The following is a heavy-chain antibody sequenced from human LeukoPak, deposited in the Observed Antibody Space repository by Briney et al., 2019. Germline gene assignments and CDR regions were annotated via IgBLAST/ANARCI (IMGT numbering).Heavy chain of an antibody. Sequence: ASVKVSCKASGYTFTSYYMHWVRQAPGQGLEWMGIINPSGGSTSYAQKFQGRVTMTRDTSTSTVYMELSSLRSEDTAVYYCARENPSGVSGWYRFDSWGQGTLVTVSS. J-gene: IGHJ4*02. CDR3: ARENPSGVSGWYRFDS. CDR2: INPSGGST. CDR1: GYTFTSYY. V-gene: IGHV1-46*01. D-gene: IGHD6-19*01.